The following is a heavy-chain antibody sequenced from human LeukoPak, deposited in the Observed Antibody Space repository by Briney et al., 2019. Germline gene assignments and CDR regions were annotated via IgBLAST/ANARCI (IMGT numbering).Heavy chain of an antibody. Sequence: VASVKVSCKASGGTFSSYAISWVRQAPGQGLEWMGGIIPIFGTANYAQKFQGRVTIAADESTSTAYMELSSLRSDDTAVYYCARVNLRPIIKFFDYWGQGSLVTVSS. CDR3: ARVNLRPIIKFFDY. CDR2: IIPIFGTA. D-gene: IGHD5-24*01. V-gene: IGHV1-69*13. J-gene: IGHJ4*02. CDR1: GGTFSSYA.